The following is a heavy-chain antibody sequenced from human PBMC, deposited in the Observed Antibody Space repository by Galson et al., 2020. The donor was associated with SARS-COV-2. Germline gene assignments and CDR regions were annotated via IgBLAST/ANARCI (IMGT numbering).Heavy chain of an antibody. Sequence: SETLSLTCAVNSGSLSTSYWSWVRQAPGKGLEWIGEINDSANTNYNPSLASRVTISLDTSNRQFSLNLGSVTAADTAMYYCARGTWFFNSGPFAHWFASWGQGTQVTVSS. CDR2: INDSANT. CDR1: SGSLSTSY. J-gene: IGHJ5*01. V-gene: IGHV4-34*01. CDR3: ARGTWFFNSGPFAHWFAS. D-gene: IGHD3-10*01.